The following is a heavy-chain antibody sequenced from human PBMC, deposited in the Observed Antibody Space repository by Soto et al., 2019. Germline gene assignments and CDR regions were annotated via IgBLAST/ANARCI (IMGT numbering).Heavy chain of an antibody. Sequence: ASVKVSCKASGYSFTDYHIHWVRQAPGQGLEWLGRINPKSGGTSTAQKFQGWVTMTRDRAISTVYMELTRLRSDDTAVYFCARGHSTDCSNGVCSFFYNHEMDVWGQGTTVTVSS. CDR2: INPKSGGT. V-gene: IGHV1-2*04. CDR1: GYSFTDYH. D-gene: IGHD2-8*01. J-gene: IGHJ6*02. CDR3: ARGHSTDCSNGVCSFFYNHEMDV.